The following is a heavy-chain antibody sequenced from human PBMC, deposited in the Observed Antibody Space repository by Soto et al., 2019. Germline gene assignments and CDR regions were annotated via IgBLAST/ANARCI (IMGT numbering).Heavy chain of an antibody. V-gene: IGHV1-18*04. Sequence: ASVKVSCKASGYTFTSYGISWVRQAPGHGLEWMGWISAYNGNTNYAQKLQGRVTMTTDTSTSTAYMELRSLRSDDTAVYYCARGTHGGSYPPYDFDYWGQGTLVTVSS. J-gene: IGHJ4*02. D-gene: IGHD1-26*01. CDR1: GYTFTSYG. CDR3: ARGTHGGSYPPYDFDY. CDR2: ISAYNGNT.